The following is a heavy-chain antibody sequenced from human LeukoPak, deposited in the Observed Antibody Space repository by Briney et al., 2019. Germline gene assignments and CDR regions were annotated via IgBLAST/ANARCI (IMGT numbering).Heavy chain of an antibody. V-gene: IGHV3-33*01. J-gene: IGHJ4*02. CDR1: GFTLSTYD. Sequence: GGSLRLSCAASGFTLSTYDMHWVRQAPGQGLEWVSVSWYDGSREYYADSVKGRFTISRDSSKNTVYLQMNGLRAEDTAVYYCARGSGSNHAYFDYWGQGTLVTVAS. CDR2: SWYDGSRE. CDR3: ARGSGSNHAYFDY. D-gene: IGHD3-3*01.